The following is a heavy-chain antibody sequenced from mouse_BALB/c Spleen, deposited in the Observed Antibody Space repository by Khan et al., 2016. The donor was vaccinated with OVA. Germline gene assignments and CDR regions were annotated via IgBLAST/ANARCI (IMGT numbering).Heavy chain of an antibody. CDR2: ISSTGST. D-gene: IGHD2-12*01. Sequence: EVQLQESGPGLVKPSQSLSLTCTVTGYSITSDFAWNWIRQFPGNKLEWMGYISSTGSTSYTPSLKSRISITRDTSKNQFFLHLNAVPTEDTATYYCARALYYSGSDAMECWGQGTTVTVSS. CDR3: ARALYYSGSDAMEC. V-gene: IGHV3-2*02. CDR1: GYSITSDFA. J-gene: IGHJ4*01.